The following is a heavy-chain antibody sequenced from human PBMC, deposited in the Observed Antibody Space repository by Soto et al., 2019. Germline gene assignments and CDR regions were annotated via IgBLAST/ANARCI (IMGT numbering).Heavy chain of an antibody. V-gene: IGHV3-30-3*01. J-gene: IGHJ3*02. Sequence: GGSLRLSCAASGFTFSSYAMHWVRQAPGKGLEWVAVISYDGSNKYYADSVKGRFTISRDNSKNTLYLQMNSLRAEDTAVYYCARGRSYYDSSGYSDAFDIWGQGTMVTVSS. CDR3: ARGRSYYDSSGYSDAFDI. CDR1: GFTFSSYA. CDR2: ISYDGSNK. D-gene: IGHD3-22*01.